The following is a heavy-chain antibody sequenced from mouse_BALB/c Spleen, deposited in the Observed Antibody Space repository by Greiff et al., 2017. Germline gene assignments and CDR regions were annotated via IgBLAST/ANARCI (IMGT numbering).Heavy chain of an antibody. Sequence: EVKLEESGGGLVQPGGSLKLSCAASGFTFSSYGMSWVRQTPDKRLELVATINSNGGSTYYPDSVKGRFTISRDNAKNTLYLQMSSLKSEDTAMYYCARDHGYYYAMDYWGQGTSVTVSS. CDR2: INSNGGST. J-gene: IGHJ4*01. D-gene: IGHD2-2*01. CDR3: ARDHGYYYAMDY. CDR1: GFTFSSYG. V-gene: IGHV5-6-3*01.